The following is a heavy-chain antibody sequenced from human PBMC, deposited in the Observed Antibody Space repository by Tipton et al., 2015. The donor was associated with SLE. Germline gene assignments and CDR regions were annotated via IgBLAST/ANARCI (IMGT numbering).Heavy chain of an antibody. Sequence: RSLRLSCAASGFTFDDYTMYWVRQAPGKGLEWVSGISWNSGSIGYADSVKGRFTISRDNAKNSLYLQMNSLRAEDTAVYYCAREGSGTPDYWGQGTLVTVSS. CDR2: ISWNSGSI. V-gene: IGHV3-9*01. J-gene: IGHJ4*02. CDR1: GFTFDDYT. CDR3: AREGSGTPDY. D-gene: IGHD1-26*01.